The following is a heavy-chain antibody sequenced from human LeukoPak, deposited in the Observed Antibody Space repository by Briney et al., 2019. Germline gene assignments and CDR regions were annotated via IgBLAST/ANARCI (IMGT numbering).Heavy chain of an antibody. CDR1: GFTVSSNY. D-gene: IGHD5-18*01. CDR3: ARGDTAMVSGKYFQH. J-gene: IGHJ1*01. CDR2: IYSGGST. V-gene: IGHV3-53*05. Sequence: GGSLRPSCAASGFTVSSNYMSWVRQAPGKGLEWVSVIYSGGSTYYADSVKGRFTISRDNSKNTLYLQMNSLRSEDTAVYYCARGDTAMVSGKYFQHWGQGTLVTVSS.